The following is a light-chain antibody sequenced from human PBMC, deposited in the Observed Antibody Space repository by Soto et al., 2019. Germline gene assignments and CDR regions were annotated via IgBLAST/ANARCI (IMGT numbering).Light chain of an antibody. CDR3: QKYNSAPT. CDR2: AAS. Sequence: DIQMTQSPSSLSASVGDTVTITCRASQGISNYLAWYQQKPGKVPKLLIYAASTLQSGVPSRFSGSGSGTDFTLTISSLQPEDVATYYCQKYNSAPTFGQGTKVDIK. V-gene: IGKV1-27*01. J-gene: IGKJ1*01. CDR1: QGISNY.